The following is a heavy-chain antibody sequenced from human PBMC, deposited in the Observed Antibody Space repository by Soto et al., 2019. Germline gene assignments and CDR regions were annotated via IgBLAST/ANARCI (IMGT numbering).Heavy chain of an antibody. V-gene: IGHV1-3*01. CDR1: GYTFTSYA. D-gene: IGHD3-22*01. J-gene: IGHJ4*02. CDR3: ARVLGGEYYYDSSGYYSDY. Sequence: QVQLVQAGAEVKKPGASVKVSCKASGYTFTSYAMHWVRQAPGQRLEWMGWSNAGNGNTKYSQKFQGRVTITRDTSASTAYMELSSLRSEDTAVYYCARVLGGEYYYDSSGYYSDYWGQGTLVTVSS. CDR2: SNAGNGNT.